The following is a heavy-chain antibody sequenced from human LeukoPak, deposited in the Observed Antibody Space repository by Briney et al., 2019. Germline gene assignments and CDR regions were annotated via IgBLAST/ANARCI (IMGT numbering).Heavy chain of an antibody. CDR2: IYYSGST. D-gene: IGHD2-2*01. CDR3: ARMGRTRIPAAVRYYYMDV. J-gene: IGHJ6*03. Sequence: SETLSLTCTVSGGSISSSSYYWGWIRQPPGKGLEWIGSIYYSGSTYYNPSLKSRVTISVDTSKNQFSLKLSSVTAADTAVYYCARMGRTRIPAAVRYYYMDVWGKGTTVTISS. CDR1: GGSISSSSYY. V-gene: IGHV4-39*07.